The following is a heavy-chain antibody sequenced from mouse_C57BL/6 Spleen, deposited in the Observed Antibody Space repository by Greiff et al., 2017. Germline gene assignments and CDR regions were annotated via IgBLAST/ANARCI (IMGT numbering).Heavy chain of an antibody. Sequence: VKLQQPGAELVRPGTSVKLSCKASGYTFTSYWMHWVKQRPGQGLEWIGVIDPSDSYTNYTQKFKGKATLTVDSSSSTAYMQLSSLTSEDSAVYYCARGPAQATYYAMDYWGQGTSVTVSS. D-gene: IGHD3-2*02. CDR3: ARGPAQATYYAMDY. CDR2: IDPSDSYT. J-gene: IGHJ4*01. V-gene: IGHV1-59*01. CDR1: GYTFTSYW.